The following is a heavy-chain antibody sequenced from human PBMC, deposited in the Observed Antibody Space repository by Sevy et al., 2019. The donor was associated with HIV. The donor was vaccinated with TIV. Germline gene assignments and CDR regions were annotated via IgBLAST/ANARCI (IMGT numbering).Heavy chain of an antibody. Sequence: ASVKASCKASGYNFINYGISWVRQAPGQGLEWVGGSSPFTGSPNYPQKLQDRVTVTTDTATNTAYMELRNLRSDDTAVYYCGKCTLWVYDPTNRKCGMDVWGQGTTVTASS. CDR1: GYNFINYG. CDR2: SSPFTGSP. D-gene: IGHD5-12*01. V-gene: IGHV1-18*01. J-gene: IGHJ6*02. CDR3: GKCTLWVYDPTNRKCGMDV.